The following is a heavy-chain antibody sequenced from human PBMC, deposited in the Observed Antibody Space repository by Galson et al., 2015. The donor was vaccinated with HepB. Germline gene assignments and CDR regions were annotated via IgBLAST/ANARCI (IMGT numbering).Heavy chain of an antibody. CDR1: GGSISSGDYY. D-gene: IGHD3-3*01. V-gene: IGHV4-30-4*01. J-gene: IGHJ5*02. Sequence: LSLTCTVSGGSISSGDYYWSWIRQAPGKGLEWIGYIYYSGSAYYNPSLKRRVIISVDTSKNQFSLNLRSVTAADTAVFYCARVVSADSWSGRSGGWFDPWGQGTLVTVSS. CDR3: ARVVSADSWSGRSGGWFDP. CDR2: IYYSGSA.